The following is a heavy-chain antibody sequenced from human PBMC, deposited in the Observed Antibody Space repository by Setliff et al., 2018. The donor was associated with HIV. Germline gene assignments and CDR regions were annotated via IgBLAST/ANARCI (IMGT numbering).Heavy chain of an antibody. J-gene: IGHJ4*02. CDR2: INHSGRT. D-gene: IGHD3-3*01. CDR3: ATHVLQFLEWLSHFDY. Sequence: SETLSLTCTASGGSISSYYWSWIRQPAGKGLEWIGEINHSGRTKYSPSLRSRVSISVDTSKNQFSLKLSSVTAADTAVYYCATHVLQFLEWLSHFDYWGQGTLVTVSS. V-gene: IGHV4-59*04. CDR1: GGSISSYY.